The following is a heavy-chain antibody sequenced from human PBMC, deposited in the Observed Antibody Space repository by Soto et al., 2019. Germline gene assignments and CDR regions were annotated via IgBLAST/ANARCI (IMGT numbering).Heavy chain of an antibody. CDR3: ARTPTVTTIYFDY. V-gene: IGHV1-3*01. Sequence: ASVKVSCKASGYTFTSYAMHWVRQAPGQRLEWMGWINAGNGNTKYSQKLQGRVTITRDTSASTAYMELSSLRSEDTAVYYCARTPTVTTIYFDYWGQGTLVTVSS. D-gene: IGHD4-17*01. CDR1: GYTFTSYA. J-gene: IGHJ4*02. CDR2: INAGNGNT.